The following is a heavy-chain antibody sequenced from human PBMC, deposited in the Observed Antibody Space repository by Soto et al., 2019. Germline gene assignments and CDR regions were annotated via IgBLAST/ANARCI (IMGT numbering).Heavy chain of an antibody. CDR2: ISSSSKVI. D-gene: IGHD7-27*01. J-gene: IGHJ6*03. CDR3: ARDLSWGSNWYYYMDV. CDR1: GFILSDCA. Sequence: EVQLVESGGGLVQPGGSLRLSCATSGFILSDCAMNWVRQAPGKGLEWVSYISSSSKVIDYADSVKGRFTVSRDNARNSMYLKMTSLKAEDTAVYYCARDLSWGSNWYYYMDVWGKGTTVTVSS. V-gene: IGHV3-48*01.